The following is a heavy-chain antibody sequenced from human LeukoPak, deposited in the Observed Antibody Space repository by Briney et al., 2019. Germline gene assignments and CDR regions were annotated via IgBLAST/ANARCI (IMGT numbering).Heavy chain of an antibody. Sequence: PSETLSLTCAVSGGSISSGGYSWSWIRQPPGKGLEWIGYIYNSGSTYYNPSLKSRVTISVDRSRNQFSLKLSSVTAADTAVYYCARLQYSSTRVGYYGMDVWGQGTTVTVSS. CDR3: ARLQYSSTRVGYYGMDV. CDR2: IYNSGST. V-gene: IGHV4-30-2*01. D-gene: IGHD2-2*01. J-gene: IGHJ6*02. CDR1: GGSISSGGYS.